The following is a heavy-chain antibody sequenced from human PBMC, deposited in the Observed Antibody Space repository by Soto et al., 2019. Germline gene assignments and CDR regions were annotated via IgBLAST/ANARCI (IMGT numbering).Heavy chain of an antibody. D-gene: IGHD3-10*01. CDR2: IYTDGTT. CDR3: VRAPFPAGTHTNNAFDL. Sequence: MQLVESGGGLIQPGGSLTLYCAATGFAVSGNYMTWVRQPPRKGLEWVSVIYTDGTTYYADSIKGRFTISRDTSKNTAYLHMTTLGVDDTAVYYCVRAPFPAGTHTNNAFDLWGQGTMVAVSS. CDR1: GFAVSGNY. V-gene: IGHV3-53*01. J-gene: IGHJ3*01.